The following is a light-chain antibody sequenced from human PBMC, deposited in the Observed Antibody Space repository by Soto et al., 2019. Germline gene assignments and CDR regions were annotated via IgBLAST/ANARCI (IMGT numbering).Light chain of an antibody. V-gene: IGKV3-15*01. J-gene: IGKJ1*01. CDR1: QTINSN. CDR3: QQYYNWPRT. Sequence: IVLPLSTDSLSLSPGERSTLSCRASQTINSNVAWYQLKDGQVPRLLIYGASTRATDIPARFSGSGSGTEFTLSISSLQSEDFAVDYCQQYYNWPRTFGQGTMVDI. CDR2: GAS.